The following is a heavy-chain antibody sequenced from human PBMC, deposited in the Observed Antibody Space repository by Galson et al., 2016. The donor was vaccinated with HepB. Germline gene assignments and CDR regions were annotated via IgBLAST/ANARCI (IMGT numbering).Heavy chain of an antibody. Sequence: SGAEVKKPGXXXQIXXXTSXXTFXXXWVAWVRQRPGKALEXMGIIYPGDSDTKYSPSFQGQVTISVDKSISTAYLQWSSLKASDTAVYYCARKYCNRNESCFFYYWGQGXXVTVSS. CDR1: XXTFXXXW. CDR3: ARKYCNRNESCFFYY. J-gene: IGHJ4*02. CDR2: IYPGDSDT. D-gene: IGHD2/OR15-2a*01. V-gene: IGHV5-51*01.